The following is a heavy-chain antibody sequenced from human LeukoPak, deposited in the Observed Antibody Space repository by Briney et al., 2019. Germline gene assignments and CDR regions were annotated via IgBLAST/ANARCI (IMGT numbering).Heavy chain of an antibody. CDR1: GFTFSSYG. J-gene: IGHJ3*02. D-gene: IGHD3-10*01. Sequence: PGRSLRLSCAASGFTFSSYGMHWVRQAPGKGLEWVAVIASDGSHTFYVESVKGRFTISRDNSKNTLYLQMNSLGAEDTAVYFCARERQDTIVHSGAFDIWGQGTMVTVSS. V-gene: IGHV3-30*19. CDR2: IASDGSHT. CDR3: ARERQDTIVHSGAFDI.